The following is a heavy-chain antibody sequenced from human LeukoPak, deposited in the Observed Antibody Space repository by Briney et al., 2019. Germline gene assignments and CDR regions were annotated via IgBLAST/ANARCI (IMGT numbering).Heavy chain of an antibody. CDR3: TTDNAQGMEV. V-gene: IGHV3-15*01. CDR2: IRDKPDGGTT. D-gene: IGHD2-8*01. Sequence: GGSLRLSCAASGFTFSNAWMSWVRQAPGKGLEWVGLIRDKPDGGTTDYAAPVKGRFTISRDDSKSMLYLQMNSLKTEDTAVYYCTTDNAQGMEVWGKGTTVTFS. CDR1: GFTFSNAW. J-gene: IGHJ6*03.